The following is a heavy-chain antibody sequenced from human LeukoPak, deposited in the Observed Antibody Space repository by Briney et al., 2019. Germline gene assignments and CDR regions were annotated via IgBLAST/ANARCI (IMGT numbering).Heavy chain of an antibody. CDR3: AREPFWSGYYSNLHFDY. D-gene: IGHD3-3*01. CDR1: EFTFSSYN. J-gene: IGHJ4*02. V-gene: IGHV3-21*01. Sequence: GGSLRLSCAASEFTFSSYNMNWVRQAPGKGLEWVSSISSTSKYIYYADSVKGQFTISRDNAKNSLYLQMNSLRAEDTAVYYCAREPFWSGYYSNLHFDYWGQGTLVTVSS. CDR2: ISSTSKYI.